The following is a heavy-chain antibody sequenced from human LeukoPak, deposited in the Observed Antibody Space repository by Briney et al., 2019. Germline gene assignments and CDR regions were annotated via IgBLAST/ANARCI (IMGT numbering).Heavy chain of an antibody. D-gene: IGHD6-19*01. V-gene: IGHV3-30-3*01. CDR2: ISYDGNNK. CDR1: GFTFSTFA. CDR3: ARDHGSSGWYETVDY. Sequence: GRSLRLSCAASGFTFSTFAMHWVRQAPGKGLEGVAVISYDGNNKYYADSVKGRFTISRDNSKITLYLQMNSLRVEDTAVYYCARDHGSSGWYETVDYWGQGTLVTVSS. J-gene: IGHJ4*02.